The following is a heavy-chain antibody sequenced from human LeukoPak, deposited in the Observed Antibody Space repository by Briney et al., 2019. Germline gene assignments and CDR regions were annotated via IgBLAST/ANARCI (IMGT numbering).Heavy chain of an antibody. V-gene: IGHV4-39*01. Sequence: ASETLSLTCTVSGGSISSSSYYWGWIRQPPGKGLEWSGSIYYSGSTYYNPSLKSRVTISVDTSKNQFSLKLSSVTAADTAVYYCATQGYSYGYYFDYWGQGTLVTVSS. CDR3: ATQGYSYGYYFDY. J-gene: IGHJ4*02. CDR1: GGSISSSSYY. CDR2: IYYSGST. D-gene: IGHD5-18*01.